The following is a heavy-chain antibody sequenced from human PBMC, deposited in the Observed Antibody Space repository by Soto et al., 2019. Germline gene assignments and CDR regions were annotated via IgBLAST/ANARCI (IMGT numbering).Heavy chain of an antibody. Sequence: PSDTLSVTIAFSWGSVNNKADYWSWIRQPPGKRLEWIGYVYYSGTTNYNPSLKSRVTISVDLSKNQFSLRLSSVTTADTALYYCARTTAVPNTLRSRYFFDYWGQGTLVTVS. CDR3: ARTTAVPNTLRSRYFFDY. D-gene: IGHD4-17*01. V-gene: IGHV4-61*08. CDR1: WGSVNNKADY. CDR2: VYYSGTT. J-gene: IGHJ4*02.